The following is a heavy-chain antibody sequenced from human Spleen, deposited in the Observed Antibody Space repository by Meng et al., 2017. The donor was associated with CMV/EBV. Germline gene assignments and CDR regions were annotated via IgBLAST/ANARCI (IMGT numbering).Heavy chain of an antibody. CDR3: GSVRVNTILGLDY. Sequence: KVSGYTFIDYHIHWVQQAPGKGLEWMGLVDPQDGETTYAENFQGRVTITADTSTDTAYMELSSLRSEDTAVYYCGSVRVNTILGLDYWGQGTLVTVSS. J-gene: IGHJ4*02. CDR1: GYTFIDYH. V-gene: IGHV1-69-2*01. D-gene: IGHD5-24*01. CDR2: VDPQDGET.